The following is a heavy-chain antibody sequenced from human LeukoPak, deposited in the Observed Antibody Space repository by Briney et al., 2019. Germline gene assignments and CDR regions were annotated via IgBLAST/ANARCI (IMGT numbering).Heavy chain of an antibody. V-gene: IGHV3-30-3*01. CDR2: ISYDGSNK. CDR1: GFTFSSYA. Sequence: GGSLRLSCAASGFTFSSYAMHWVRQAPGKGLEWVAVISYDGSNKYYADSVKGRFTISRDNSKSTLYLQMNSLRAEDTAVYYCATTANWGSYFLYYYYGMDVWGQGTTVTVSS. CDR3: ATTANWGSYFLYYYYGMDV. J-gene: IGHJ6*02. D-gene: IGHD7-27*01.